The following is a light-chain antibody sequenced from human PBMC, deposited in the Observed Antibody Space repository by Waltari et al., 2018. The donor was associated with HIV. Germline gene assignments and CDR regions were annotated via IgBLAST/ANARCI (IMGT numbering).Light chain of an antibody. CDR1: SSDVGRHNL. CDR2: EVS. Sequence: QSALPQPASVSGSPGQSITISCTGTSSDVGRHNLCSWYQQHPGKAPKLMIYEVSKRPSGVSNRFSGSKSGNTASLTISGLQAEDEADYYCCSYAGSSTPVFGGGTKLTVL. CDR3: CSYAGSSTPV. J-gene: IGLJ2*01. V-gene: IGLV2-23*02.